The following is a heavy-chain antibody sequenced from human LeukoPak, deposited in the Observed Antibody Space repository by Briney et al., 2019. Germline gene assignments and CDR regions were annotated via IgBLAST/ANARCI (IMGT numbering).Heavy chain of an antibody. CDR3: ARGANWGSPDY. V-gene: IGHV4-34*01. CDR1: SGSFSSYQ. J-gene: IGHJ4*02. CDR2: ISHRGTT. Sequence: SETLSHTCAVYSGSFSSYQWNWIRQPPGKGLEWIGEISHRGTTNYNPSLKSRVTMSVDTSKNQFSLKLSSVTAADTAVYYCARGANWGSPDYWGQGTLVTVSS. D-gene: IGHD7-27*01.